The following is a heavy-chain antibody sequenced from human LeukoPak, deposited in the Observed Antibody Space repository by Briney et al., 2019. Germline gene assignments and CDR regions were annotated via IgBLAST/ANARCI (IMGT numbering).Heavy chain of an antibody. CDR3: ARAAVGTANFDP. V-gene: IGHV4-4*07. Sequence: SETLSLTCTVSGGSINSYYWNWIRQPAGKGLEWVGRISADGSTNCNPSLKSRVTISVDKSKNQFSLKLSSVTAADTAVYFCARAAVGTANFDPWGQGTLVTVSS. CDR1: GGSINSYY. J-gene: IGHJ5*02. CDR2: ISADGST. D-gene: IGHD1-1*01.